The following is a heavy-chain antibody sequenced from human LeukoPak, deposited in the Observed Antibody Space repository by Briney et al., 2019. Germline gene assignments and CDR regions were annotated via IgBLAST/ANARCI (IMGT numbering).Heavy chain of an antibody. Sequence: GSLRLSCAASGFTFSSYAMHWVRQAPGKGLEWVAVISYDGSNKYYADSVKGRFTISRDNSKNTLYLQMNSLRAEDTAVYYCASGGYSGYENRDWGQGTLVTVSS. CDR1: GFTFSSYA. V-gene: IGHV3-30*04. CDR3: ASGGYSGYENRD. D-gene: IGHD5-12*01. CDR2: ISYDGSNK. J-gene: IGHJ4*02.